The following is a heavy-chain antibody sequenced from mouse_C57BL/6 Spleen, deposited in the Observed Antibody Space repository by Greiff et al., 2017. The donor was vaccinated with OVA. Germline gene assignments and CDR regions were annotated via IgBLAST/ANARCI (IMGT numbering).Heavy chain of an antibody. CDR2: IYPRGGNT. CDR3: AKEVYSSYAMDY. V-gene: IGHV1-81*01. CDR1: GYTFTSYG. J-gene: IGHJ4*01. Sequence: QVQLQQSGAELARPGASVKLSCAASGYTFTSYGISWVKQRTEQGLEWVGEIYPRGGNTYYPEKFKGKATLTADKASSTAYMELRSLTSEDSEVDICAKEVYSSYAMDYWGQGTSVTVSS. D-gene: IGHD2-5*01.